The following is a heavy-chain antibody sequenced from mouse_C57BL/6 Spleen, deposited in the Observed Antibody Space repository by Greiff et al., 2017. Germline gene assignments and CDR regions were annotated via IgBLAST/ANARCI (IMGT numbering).Heavy chain of an antibody. J-gene: IGHJ2*01. V-gene: IGHV1-76*01. CDR1: GYTFTDYY. D-gene: IGHD2-1*01. CDR2: IYPGSGNT. CDR3: AREGALLTLYFDY. Sequence: VQRVESGAELVRPGASVKLSCKASGYTFTDYYINWVKQRPGQGLEWIARIYPGSGNTYYNEKFKGKATLTAEKSSSTAYMQLSSLTSEDSAVYFCAREGALLTLYFDYWGQGTTLTVSS.